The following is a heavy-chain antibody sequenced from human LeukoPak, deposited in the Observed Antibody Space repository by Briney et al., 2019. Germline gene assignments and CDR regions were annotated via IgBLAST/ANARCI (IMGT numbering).Heavy chain of an antibody. V-gene: IGHV4-61*02. CDR3: ARDYQGGFDP. Sequence: SETLSLTCTVSGGSISSGSYYWSWIRQPAGKGLEWIGRIYTSGSTNYNPSLKSRVTISVDTSKNQFSLKLSSVTAADTAVYYCARDYQGGFDPWGQGTLVTASS. CDR1: GGSISSGSYY. D-gene: IGHD2-2*01. J-gene: IGHJ5*02. CDR2: IYTSGST.